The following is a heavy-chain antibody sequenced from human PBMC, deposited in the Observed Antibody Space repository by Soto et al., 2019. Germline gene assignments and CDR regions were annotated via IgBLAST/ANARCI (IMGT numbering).Heavy chain of an antibody. V-gene: IGHV1-2*02. CDR1: GYTFTGYY. Sequence: ASVKVSCKASGYTFTGYYVHWVRQAPGHGLEWLGWIHLNSGGTNYAQSFQGRVTMTRDMSVSTVYMETTGLSSDDTAVYYCAILYYYDSGDYYSNYQYYGMDVWGQGTTVTVSS. D-gene: IGHD3-22*01. CDR3: AILYYYDSGDYYSNYQYYGMDV. CDR2: IHLNSGGT. J-gene: IGHJ6*02.